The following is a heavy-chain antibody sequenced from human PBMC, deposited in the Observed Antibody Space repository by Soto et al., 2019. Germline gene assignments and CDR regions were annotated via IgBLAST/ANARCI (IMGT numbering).Heavy chain of an antibody. Sequence: GESLKISCEGSGYKFASYWIGWVRQMPGKGLEWMGIIYPGDSDTRYSPSFQGQVTISVDKSFSTAYLQWSSLKASDSATYYCARTGDGGRGKYYFYYGLDVWGQGTTVTVSS. CDR1: GYKFASYW. J-gene: IGHJ6*02. CDR2: IYPGDSDT. CDR3: ARTGDGGRGKYYFYYGLDV. V-gene: IGHV5-51*01. D-gene: IGHD3-10*01.